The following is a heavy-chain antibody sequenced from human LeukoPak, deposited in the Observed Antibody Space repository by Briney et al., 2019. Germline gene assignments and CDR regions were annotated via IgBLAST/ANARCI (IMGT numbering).Heavy chain of an antibody. Sequence: PSETLSLTCGVSGTSFTSYYWSWIRQTPGKGLEWIGEVNHSGYTNMNPSLKSRVTISVDTSKNQFSLKLTSVTAADTAVYYCARGVYGSGDYWGQGTLVTVSS. CDR2: VNHSGYT. J-gene: IGHJ4*02. V-gene: IGHV4-34*01. D-gene: IGHD3-10*01. CDR3: ARGVYGSGDY. CDR1: GTSFTSYY.